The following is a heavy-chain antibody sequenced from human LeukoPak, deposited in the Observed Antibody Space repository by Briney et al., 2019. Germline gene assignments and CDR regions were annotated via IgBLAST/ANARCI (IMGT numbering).Heavy chain of an antibody. CDR2: INPNSGGT. V-gene: IGHV1-2*06. CDR3: ARDRVYDFWSGYWYYYYGMDV. J-gene: IGHJ6*02. CDR1: GYTFTGCY. D-gene: IGHD3-3*01. Sequence: EASVKVSCKASGYTFTGCYMHWVRQAPGQGLEWMGRINPNSGGTNYAQKFQGRVTMTRDTSISTAYMELSRLRSDDTAVCYCARDRVYDFWSGYWYYYYGMDVWSQGTTVTVSS.